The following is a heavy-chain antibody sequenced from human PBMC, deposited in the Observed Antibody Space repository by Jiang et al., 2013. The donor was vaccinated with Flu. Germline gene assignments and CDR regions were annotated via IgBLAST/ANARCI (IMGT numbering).Heavy chain of an antibody. Sequence: SCKGSGYSFTSYWVGWVRQMPGKGLEWMGIIYPGDSHTRYSPSFQGQVTISADKSISTAYLQWSSLKASDTAMYYCAHYGSGIEDAFDIWGQGTMVTVSS. V-gene: IGHV5-51*01. CDR3: AHYGSGIEDAFDI. CDR1: GYSFTSYW. D-gene: IGHD3-10*01. J-gene: IGHJ3*02. CDR2: IYPGDSHT.